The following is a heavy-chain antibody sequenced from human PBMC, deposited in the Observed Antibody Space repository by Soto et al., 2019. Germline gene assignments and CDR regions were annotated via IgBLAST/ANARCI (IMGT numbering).Heavy chain of an antibody. J-gene: IGHJ4*02. Sequence: QVQLVQSGAEVKKPGSSVKVSCKASGGTFSSYTISWVRQAPGQGLEWMGRIIPILGIANYAQKFQGRVTITAEKSTSTAYMELSSLRSEDTAVYYCARGAAVAASYYFDYWGQGTLVTVSS. CDR2: IIPILGIA. D-gene: IGHD6-19*01. V-gene: IGHV1-69*02. CDR3: ARGAAVAASYYFDY. CDR1: GGTFSSYT.